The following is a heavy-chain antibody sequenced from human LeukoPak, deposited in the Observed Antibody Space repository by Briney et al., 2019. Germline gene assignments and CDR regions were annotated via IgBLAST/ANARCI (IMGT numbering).Heavy chain of an antibody. CDR2: IRGKANSYAT. D-gene: IGHD5-24*01. CDR1: GFTFSGSA. J-gene: IGHJ4*02. Sequence: GSLRLSCAASGFTFSGSAMHWVRQASGKGLEWGGRIRGKANSYATAYAASVKGRFTISRDDSKNTAYLQMNSLKTEDTAVYYCTRHFPQVRDYWGQGTLVTVSS. V-gene: IGHV3-73*01. CDR3: TRHFPQVRDY.